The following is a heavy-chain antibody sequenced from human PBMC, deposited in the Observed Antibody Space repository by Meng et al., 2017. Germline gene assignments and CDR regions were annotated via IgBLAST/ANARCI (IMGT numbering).Heavy chain of an antibody. CDR2: FYYGGST. Sequence: AESLSLSCTVSGGSISSSGYYWVWIRQPPGKGLEWIGSFYYGGSTYYNPSLKRRVTMSVDTSKNQFSLILTSLTAADTAVYFCPGRSSDTSDIDSWGQGTLVTVSS. D-gene: IGHD2-2*01. CDR3: PGRSSDTSDIDS. V-gene: IGHV4-39*07. J-gene: IGHJ4*03. CDR1: GGSISSSGYY.